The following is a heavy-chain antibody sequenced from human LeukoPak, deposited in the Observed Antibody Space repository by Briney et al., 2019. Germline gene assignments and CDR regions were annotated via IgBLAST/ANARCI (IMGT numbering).Heavy chain of an antibody. CDR3: ARTTSDYSNYGHPDY. CDR2: IYYSGST. D-gene: IGHD4-4*01. Sequence: SETLSLTCTVTGGSISSSSYYWGWIRQPPGKGLEWIGSIYYSGSTYYNPSLKSRVTISVDTSKNQFSLKLSSVTAADTAVYYCARTTSDYSNYGHPDYWGQGTLVTVSS. CDR1: GGSISSSSYY. J-gene: IGHJ4*02. V-gene: IGHV4-39*07.